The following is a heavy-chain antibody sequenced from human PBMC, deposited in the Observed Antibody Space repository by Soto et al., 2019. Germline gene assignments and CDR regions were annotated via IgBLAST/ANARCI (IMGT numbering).Heavy chain of an antibody. CDR3: AKDLNPTWYGMDV. CDR2: ISYDGSNK. V-gene: IGHV3-30*18. CDR1: GFTFSSYG. Sequence: GGSLRLSCAASGFTFSSYGMHWVRQAPGKGLEWVAVISYDGSNKYYADSVKGRFTISRDNSKNTLYLQMNSLRAEDTAVYYCAKDLNPTWYGMDVWGQGTTVTVSS. J-gene: IGHJ6*02.